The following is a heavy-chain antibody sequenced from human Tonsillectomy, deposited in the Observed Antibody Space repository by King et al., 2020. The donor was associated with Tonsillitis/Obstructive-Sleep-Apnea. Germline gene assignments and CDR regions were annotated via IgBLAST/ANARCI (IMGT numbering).Heavy chain of an antibody. CDR3: ARVGVQNPTYYYDSSGYYFGY. CDR2: IYSGGST. Sequence: VQLVESGGGLIQPGGSLRLSCAASGFTVSSNYMSWVRQAPGKGLEWVSVIYSGGSTYYADSVKGRFTISRDNSKNTLYLQMNSLRAEDTAVYYCARVGVQNPTYYYDSSGYYFGYWGQGTLVTVSS. J-gene: IGHJ4*02. V-gene: IGHV3-53*01. D-gene: IGHD3-22*01. CDR1: GFTVSSNY.